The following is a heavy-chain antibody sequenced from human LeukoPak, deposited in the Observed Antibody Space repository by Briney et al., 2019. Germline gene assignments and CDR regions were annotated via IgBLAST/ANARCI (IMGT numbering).Heavy chain of an antibody. Sequence: PGESLKISGKGSGYSFTSYWIGWVRQMPGKGLEWMGIIYPGDSDTRYSPPFQGQVTISADKSISTAYLQWSSLKASETAMYYCARKSPQRKITGWFGELSPWGQGTLVTVSS. V-gene: IGHV5-51*01. CDR1: GYSFTSYW. J-gene: IGHJ5*02. CDR3: ARKSPQRKITGWFGELSP. CDR2: IYPGDSDT. D-gene: IGHD3-10*01.